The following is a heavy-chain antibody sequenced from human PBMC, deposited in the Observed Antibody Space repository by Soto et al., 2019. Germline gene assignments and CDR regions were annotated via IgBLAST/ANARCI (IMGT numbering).Heavy chain of an antibody. D-gene: IGHD1-1*01. J-gene: IGHJ6*02. CDR1: GFTFSSYG. V-gene: IGHV3-30*18. Sequence: QVQLVESGGGVVQPGRSLRLSCAASGFTFSSYGMHWVRQAPGKGLERVAVISYDGSNKYYADSVKGRFTISRDNSKNTLYLQMNSLRAEDTAVYYCAKEGLEPQHGGNYYYYGMDVWGQGTTVTVSS. CDR2: ISYDGSNK. CDR3: AKEGLEPQHGGNYYYYGMDV.